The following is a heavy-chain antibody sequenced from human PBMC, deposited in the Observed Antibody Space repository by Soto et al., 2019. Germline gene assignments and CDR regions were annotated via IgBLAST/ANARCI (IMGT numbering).Heavy chain of an antibody. CDR3: AKTRVRKEYNWKPKPPWWFDP. CDR1: GYTFTSYG. CDR2: ISAYNGNT. D-gene: IGHD1-20*01. J-gene: IGHJ5*02. Sequence: ASVKVSCKASGYTFTSYGISWVRQAPGQGLEWMGWISAYNGNTNYAQKLQGRVTMTRNTSTSTAYMELSSLRAEDTAVYYCAKTRVRKEYNWKPKPPWWFDPWGQGTLVTVSS. V-gene: IGHV1-18*01.